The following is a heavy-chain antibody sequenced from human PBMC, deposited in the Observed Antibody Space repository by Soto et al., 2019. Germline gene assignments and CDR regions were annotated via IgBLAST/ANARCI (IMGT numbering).Heavy chain of an antibody. Sequence: QVQLQQWGAGLLKPSETLSLTCAVYGGSFSGYYWSWIRQPPGKGLEWIGEINHSGSTNYNPSLKSRVTISVDTSKNQFSLKLSSVTAADTAVYYCARVGLLYQLVSYYYGMDVWGQGTTVTVSS. CDR3: ARVGLLYQLVSYYYGMDV. J-gene: IGHJ6*02. CDR1: GGSFSGYY. D-gene: IGHD2-2*01. V-gene: IGHV4-34*01. CDR2: INHSGST.